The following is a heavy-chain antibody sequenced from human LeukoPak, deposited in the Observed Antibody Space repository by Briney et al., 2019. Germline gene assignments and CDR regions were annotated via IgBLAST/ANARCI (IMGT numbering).Heavy chain of an antibody. CDR2: ISYDGSNK. J-gene: IGHJ5*02. Sequence: TGGSLRLSCAASGFTFSSYGMHWVRQAPGKGLEWVPVISYDGSNKYYADSVKGRFTISRDNSKNTLYLQMNSLRAEDTAVYYCAKDQISYAPTTSGFDPWGQGTLVTVSS. V-gene: IGHV3-30*18. CDR1: GFTFSSYG. CDR3: AKDQISYAPTTSGFDP. D-gene: IGHD2-8*01.